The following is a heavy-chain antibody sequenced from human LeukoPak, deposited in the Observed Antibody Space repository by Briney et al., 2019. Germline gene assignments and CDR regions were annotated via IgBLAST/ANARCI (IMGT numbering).Heavy chain of an antibody. CDR2: INPNSGGT. V-gene: IGHV1-2*04. CDR1: GYTFTGYY. Sequence: ASVKVSCKASGYTFTGYYMHWVRQAPGQGLEWMGWINPNSGGTNYAQKFQGWVTMARDTSISTAYMELSRLRSDDTAVYYCARRGPDYYYYYMDVWGKGTTVTVSS. J-gene: IGHJ6*03. CDR3: ARRGPDYYYYYMDV.